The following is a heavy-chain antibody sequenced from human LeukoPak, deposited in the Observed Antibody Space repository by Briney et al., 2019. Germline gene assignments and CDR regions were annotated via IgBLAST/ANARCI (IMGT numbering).Heavy chain of an antibody. J-gene: IGHJ4*02. CDR1: GFTFGDYA. CDR2: IRSKAYGGTT. CDR3: TRAVWIQLWVEFDY. V-gene: IGHV3-49*04. Sequence: GGSLRLSCTASGFTFGDYAMNWVRQAPGKGLEWVGFIRSKAYGGTTEYAASVKGRFTISRDDSKSIAYMQMYSVKTEDTAVYYCTRAVWIQLWVEFDYWGQGTLVTVSS. D-gene: IGHD5-18*01.